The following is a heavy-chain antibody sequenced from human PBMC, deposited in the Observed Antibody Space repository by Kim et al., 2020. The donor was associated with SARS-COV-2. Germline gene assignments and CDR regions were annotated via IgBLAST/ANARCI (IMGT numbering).Heavy chain of an antibody. CDR1: GGSISSSSYY. Sequence: SETLSLTCTVSGGSISSSSYYWGWIRQPPGKGLEWIGSIYYSGSTYYNPSLKSRVTISVDTSKNQFSLKLSSVTAADTAVYYCARLTMVTPRSDYWGQGT. V-gene: IGHV4-39*01. J-gene: IGHJ4*02. CDR2: IYYSGST. CDR3: ARLTMVTPRSDY. D-gene: IGHD4-17*01.